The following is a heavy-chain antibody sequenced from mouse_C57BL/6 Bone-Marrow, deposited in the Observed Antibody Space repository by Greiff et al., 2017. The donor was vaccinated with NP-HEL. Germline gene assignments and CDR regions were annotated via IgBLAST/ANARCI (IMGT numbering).Heavy chain of an antibody. V-gene: IGHV1-64*01. CDR3: AREGWLLVDY. CDR2: IHPNSGST. Sequence: QVQLQQPGAELVKPGASVKLSCKASGYTFTSYWLHWVKQRPGQGLEWIGMIHPNSGSTNYNEKFKSKATLTVDKSSSTAYMQLSSLTSEDSAVYYCAREGWLLVDYWGQGTTLTVSS. D-gene: IGHD2-3*01. CDR1: GYTFTSYW. J-gene: IGHJ2*01.